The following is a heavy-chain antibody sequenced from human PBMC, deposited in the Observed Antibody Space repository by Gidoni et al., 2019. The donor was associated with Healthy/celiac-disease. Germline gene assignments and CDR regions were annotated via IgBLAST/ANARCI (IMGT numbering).Heavy chain of an antibody. CDR3: ARDQAAMAPNLEY. CDR1: GGTFSSYT. D-gene: IGHD5-18*01. CDR2: IIPILGIA. J-gene: IGHJ4*02. Sequence: QVQLVQSGAEVKKPGSSVKVSCKASGGTFSSYTISWVRQAPGQGLEWMGRIIPILGIANYAQKFQGRVTITADKSTSTAYMELSSLRSEDTAVYYGARDQAAMAPNLEYWGQGTLVTVSS. V-gene: IGHV1-69*08.